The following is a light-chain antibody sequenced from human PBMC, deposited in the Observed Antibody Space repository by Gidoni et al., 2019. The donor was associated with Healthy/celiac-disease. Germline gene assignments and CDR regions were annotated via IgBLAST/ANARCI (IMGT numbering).Light chain of an antibody. Sequence: SSELTQDPAVAVALGQTVRITCQGDSLRSYYASWDQQKPGQAPVLVIYGKNNRPSGIPDRFSGSSSGNTASLTSTGAQAEDEADYYCNSRDSSGNHLYVVFGGGTKLTVL. V-gene: IGLV3-19*01. J-gene: IGLJ2*01. CDR3: NSRDSSGNHLYVV. CDR2: GKN. CDR1: SLRSYY.